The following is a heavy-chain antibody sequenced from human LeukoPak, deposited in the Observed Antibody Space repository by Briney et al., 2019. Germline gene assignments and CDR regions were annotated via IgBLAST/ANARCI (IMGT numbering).Heavy chain of an antibody. CDR3: ARHGSVTTPFDY. D-gene: IGHD4-17*01. V-gene: IGHV4-59*08. J-gene: IGHJ4*02. CDR2: IYYSGST. Sequence: SETLSLTCSVSGGSIRSYYWSWIRQPPGKGLEWIGYIYYSGSTNYNSSIKSRVTISVDTSKNQVSLRLSSVTAAGTAVYYCARHGSVTTPFDYWGQGTLVTVSS. CDR1: GGSIRSYY.